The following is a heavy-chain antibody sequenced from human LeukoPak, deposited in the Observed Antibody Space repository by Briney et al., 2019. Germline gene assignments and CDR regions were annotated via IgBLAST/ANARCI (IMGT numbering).Heavy chain of an antibody. Sequence: PSETLSLTCTVSGGSISRYYWNWIRQPPGKGLEWIGYIYYSGSTNYNPSLKSRVTISVDTSKNQFSLKLSSVTAADTAMYYCARMDFDNSAYYYEALLWGQGTLVTVSS. CDR3: ARMDFDNSAYYYEALL. CDR1: GGSISRYY. J-gene: IGHJ4*02. D-gene: IGHD3-22*01. V-gene: IGHV4-59*01. CDR2: IYYSGST.